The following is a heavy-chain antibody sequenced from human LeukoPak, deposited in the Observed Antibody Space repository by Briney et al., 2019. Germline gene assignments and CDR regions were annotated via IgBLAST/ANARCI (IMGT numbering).Heavy chain of an antibody. Sequence: ASVKVSCKASGYTFTGYYMHWVRQAPGQGLEWMGWINPNSGGTNYAQKFQGRVTMTRDTSISTAYMELSRLRSDDTAVYYCARDQEAYGGIPDHWGQGTLVTVSS. CDR1: GYTFTGYY. CDR3: ARDQEAYGGIPDH. J-gene: IGHJ5*02. D-gene: IGHD4-23*01. V-gene: IGHV1-2*02. CDR2: INPNSGGT.